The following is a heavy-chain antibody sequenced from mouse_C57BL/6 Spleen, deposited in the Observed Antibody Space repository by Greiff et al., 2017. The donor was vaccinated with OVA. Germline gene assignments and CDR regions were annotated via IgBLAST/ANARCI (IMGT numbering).Heavy chain of an antibody. CDR1: GFTFSDYG. CDR2: ISSGSGDI. Sequence: EVKLVESGGGLVKPGGSLKLSCAASGFTFSDYGMHWVRQAPEQGLEWVAYISSGSGDIYYADTVTGRFTISRDNSTNTLFLQMTSLRSEDTAMYYCAREGSSFGYWGQGTTLTVSS. J-gene: IGHJ2*01. V-gene: IGHV5-17*01. CDR3: AREGSSFGY. D-gene: IGHD1-1*01.